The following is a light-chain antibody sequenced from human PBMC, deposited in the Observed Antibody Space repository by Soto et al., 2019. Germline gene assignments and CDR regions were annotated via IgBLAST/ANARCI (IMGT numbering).Light chain of an antibody. V-gene: IGKV1-33*01. CDR2: DAS. J-gene: IGKJ5*01. Sequence: DIQMTQSPSSLSASVGDRVTITCQASQAISNYLNWYQQKPGKAPKLLIYDASNLETGIPSRFSGSRSGTDFTFTISNLQHEDIATYYCQQYDNLPSITFGQGTRLEIK. CDR1: QAISNY. CDR3: QQYDNLPSIT.